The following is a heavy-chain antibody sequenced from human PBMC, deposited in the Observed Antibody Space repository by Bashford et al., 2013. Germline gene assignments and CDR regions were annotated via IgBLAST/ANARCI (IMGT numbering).Heavy chain of an antibody. CDR2: ISYDGSNK. V-gene: IGHV3-30*01. J-gene: IGHJ4*02. D-gene: IGHD6-13*01. Sequence: VRQAPGKGLEWVAVISYDGSNKYYADSVKGRFTISRDNSKNTLYLQMNSLRAEDTAVYYCARVRKFIAHFDYWGQGTLVTVSS. CDR3: ARVRKFIAHFDY.